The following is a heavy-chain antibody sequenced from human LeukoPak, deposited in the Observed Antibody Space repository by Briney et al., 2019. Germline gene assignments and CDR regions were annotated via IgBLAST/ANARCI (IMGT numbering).Heavy chain of an antibody. Sequence: SQTLSLTCTVSGGSISSGDYYWSWIRQPPGKGLEWIGYIYYSGSTNYNPSLKSRVTISVDTSKNQFSLKLSSVTAADTAVYYCARAAYSGSYHSDYWGQGTLVTVSS. D-gene: IGHD1-26*01. CDR1: GGSISSGDYY. V-gene: IGHV4-61*08. J-gene: IGHJ4*02. CDR2: IYYSGST. CDR3: ARAAYSGSYHSDY.